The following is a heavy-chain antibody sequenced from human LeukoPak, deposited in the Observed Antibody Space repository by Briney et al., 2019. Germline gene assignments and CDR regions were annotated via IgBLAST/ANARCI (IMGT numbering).Heavy chain of an antibody. J-gene: IGHJ3*02. CDR1: GGSISSYY. CDR2: IYTSGST. V-gene: IGHV4-4*07. D-gene: IGHD3-3*01. CDR3: ARELRFLEWLGPTDI. Sequence: SETLSLTCTVSGGSISSYYWSWIRQPAGKGLEWIGRIYTSGSTNYNPSLKSRVTMSVDTSKNQFSLKLSSVTAADTAVYYCARELRFLEWLGPTDIWGQGTMVTVSS.